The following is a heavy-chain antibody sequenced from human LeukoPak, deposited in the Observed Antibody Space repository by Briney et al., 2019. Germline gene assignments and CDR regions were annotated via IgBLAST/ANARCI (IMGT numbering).Heavy chain of an antibody. CDR2: ISSTSAYI. D-gene: IGHD6-19*01. J-gene: IGHJ4*02. V-gene: IGHV3-21*01. CDR3: AKSYSVTGTFPALDY. Sequence: AGSLRLSCATSGFTFSNYGMNWVRQAPGKGLDWVSSISSTSAYIYYADSVKGRFTISRDNAKNSLYLQMDSLRAEDTAVYYCAKSYSVTGTFPALDYWGQGTLVTVSS. CDR1: GFTFSNYG.